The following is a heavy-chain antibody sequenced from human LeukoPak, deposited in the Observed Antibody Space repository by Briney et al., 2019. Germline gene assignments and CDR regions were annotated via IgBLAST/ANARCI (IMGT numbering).Heavy chain of an antibody. V-gene: IGHV4-39*07. CDR2: IYYSGST. D-gene: IGHD2-15*01. CDR1: GDSISSRSYY. J-gene: IGHJ5*02. CDR3: ARQQEGVVAATRDWFDP. Sequence: SETLSLTCTVSGDSISSRSYYWGWIRQPPGKGLEWIGSIYYSGSTNYNPSLKSRVTISVDTSKNQFSLKLSSVTAADTAVYYCARQQEGVVAATRDWFDPWGQGTLVTVSS.